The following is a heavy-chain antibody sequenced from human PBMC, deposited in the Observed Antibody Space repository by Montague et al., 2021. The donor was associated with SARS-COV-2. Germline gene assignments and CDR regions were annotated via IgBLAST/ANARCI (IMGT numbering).Heavy chain of an antibody. CDR1: GDSISNSNW. Sequence: SETLSLTCTVSGDSISNSNWWTWVRQSPGRGLEWIGEIFRSGDSKYNTPLKSRGTMSVDMSRNQFSLSLSNVTAAETAIYYCVRGGTMTVVVFDYWGQGTLVTVSS. CDR3: VRGGTMTVVVFDY. D-gene: IGHD3-22*01. V-gene: IGHV4-4*02. CDR2: IFRSGDS. J-gene: IGHJ4*02.